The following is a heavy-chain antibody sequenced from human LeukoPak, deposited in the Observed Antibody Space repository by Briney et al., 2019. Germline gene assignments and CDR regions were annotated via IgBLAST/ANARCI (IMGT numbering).Heavy chain of an antibody. D-gene: IGHD2-2*01. V-gene: IGHV3-64*01. CDR3: AREQPAGSTDY. J-gene: IGHJ4*02. Sequence: LPGGSLRLSCDASGFIFSGYSMHWVRQAPGKGLEYVSVISPEGTTTYYTNSVKGRFTISRDNSKNTLYLQMGSLRDEDTAMYYCAREQPAGSTDYWGQGTLVTVSA. CDR2: ISPEGTTT. CDR1: GFIFSGYS.